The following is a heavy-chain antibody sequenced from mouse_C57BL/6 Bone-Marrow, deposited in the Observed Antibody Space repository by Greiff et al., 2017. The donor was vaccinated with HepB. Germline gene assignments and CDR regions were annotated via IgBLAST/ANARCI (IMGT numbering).Heavy chain of an antibody. CDR3: AREGVTTLVDAWFAY. Sequence: QVQLKQSGAELMKPGASVKLSCKATGYTFTGYWIEWVKQRPGHGLEWIGEILPGSGSTNYNEKFKGKATFTADTSSNTAYMQLSSLTTEDSAIYYCAREGVTTLVDAWFAYWGQGTLVTVSA. D-gene: IGHD1-1*01. CDR2: ILPGSGST. V-gene: IGHV1-9*01. CDR1: GYTFTGYW. J-gene: IGHJ3*01.